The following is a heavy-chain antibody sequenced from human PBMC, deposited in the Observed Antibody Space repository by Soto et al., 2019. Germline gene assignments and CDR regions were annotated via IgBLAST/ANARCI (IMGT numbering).Heavy chain of an antibody. CDR3: ARDLGTGVAPTYFDF. V-gene: IGHV3-23*01. CDR2: ISSSGGNT. D-gene: IGHD3-16*01. J-gene: IGHJ4*02. Sequence: EVQLLESGGGLVQPGGSLRLSCEASGFSFSTYAMSWVRQAPGKGLEWVSGISSSGGNTYYPDSVKGRFTISRDNSRDTLFLQMNRLSAEDTALYFCARDLGTGVAPTYFDFWGQGNLVTVSS. CDR1: GFSFSTYA.